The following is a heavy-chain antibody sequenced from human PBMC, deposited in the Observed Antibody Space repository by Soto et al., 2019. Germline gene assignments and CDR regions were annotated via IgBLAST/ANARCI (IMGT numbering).Heavy chain of an antibody. J-gene: IGHJ3*02. CDR1: GGPISSTDW. D-gene: IGHD6-13*01. CDR3: ARGTDSSSWFDAFDI. CDR2: IYHSGTT. Sequence: PSETLSLTCAVSGGPISSTDWWTWVRQPPGKVLEWIGEIYHSGTTNYNPSLKSRVTIPLDKSKNQFSLTLSSVTAADTAVYYCARGTDSSSWFDAFDIWGQGTMVTVSS. V-gene: IGHV4-4*02.